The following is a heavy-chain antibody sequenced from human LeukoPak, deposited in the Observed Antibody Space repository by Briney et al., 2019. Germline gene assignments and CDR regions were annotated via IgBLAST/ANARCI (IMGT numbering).Heavy chain of an antibody. V-gene: IGHV3-30-3*01. CDR2: ILSDENNK. CDR1: GFTFNTYS. CDR3: ARDGRATGSFDY. J-gene: IGHJ4*02. D-gene: IGHD3-10*01. Sequence: GGSLRLSCAASGFTFNTYSMHWVRQTPGKGLEWVAVILSDENNKYYPDSVKGRFTISRDNSQNTLYLQMNSLRGEDTAVYYCARDGRATGSFDYWGQGTLVTVSS.